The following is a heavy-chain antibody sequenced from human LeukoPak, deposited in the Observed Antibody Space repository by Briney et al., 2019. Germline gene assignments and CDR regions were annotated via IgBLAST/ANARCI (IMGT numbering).Heavy chain of an antibody. CDR3: ASTEALNYYDSSGYEDAFDI. CDR2: INHSGST. V-gene: IGHV4-34*01. CDR1: GGSFSGYY. Sequence: PSETLSLTCAVYGGSFSGYYWSWIRQPPGKGLEWIGEINHSGSTNYNPSPKSRVTISVDTSKNQFSLKLSSVTAADTAVYYCASTEALNYYDSSGYEDAFDIWGQGTMVTVPS. D-gene: IGHD3-22*01. J-gene: IGHJ3*02.